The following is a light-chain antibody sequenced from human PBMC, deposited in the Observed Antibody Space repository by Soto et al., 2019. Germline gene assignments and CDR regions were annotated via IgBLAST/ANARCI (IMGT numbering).Light chain of an antibody. V-gene: IGLV1-40*01. Sequence: QSVLTQPPSVSGAPGQRVTISCTGSSSNIGAGYDVHWYQQLPGTAPKLLIYGNSNRPSGVPDRFSGSKSGTSASLAITGLQAEDEAYYYCSSYGSSGTSVFGTGTKLTVL. J-gene: IGLJ1*01. CDR2: GNS. CDR3: SSYGSSGTSV. CDR1: SSNIGAGYD.